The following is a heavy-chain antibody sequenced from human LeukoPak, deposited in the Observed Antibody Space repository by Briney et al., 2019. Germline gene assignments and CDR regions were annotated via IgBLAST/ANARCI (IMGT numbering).Heavy chain of an antibody. J-gene: IGHJ4*02. CDR3: AKDPFGSWTYYTNYLDY. CDR1: GFSFSSYW. V-gene: IGHV3-7*01. D-gene: IGHD3-10*01. Sequence: GGSLRLSCAASGFSFSSYWMSWVRQAPGKGLEWVANIKQDGSEKYYVDSVKGRFTISRDNAKNTLYLQMNSLETEDTAVYYCAKDPFGSWTYYTNYLDYWGQGTLVTVSS. CDR2: IKQDGSEK.